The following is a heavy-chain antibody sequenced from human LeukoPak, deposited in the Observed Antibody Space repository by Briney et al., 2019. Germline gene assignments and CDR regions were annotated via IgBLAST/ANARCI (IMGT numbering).Heavy chain of an antibody. CDR1: GGSISSSSYY. J-gene: IGHJ4*02. D-gene: IGHD1-26*01. V-gene: IGHV4-39*07. CDR3: ARIIVGATYYFDY. Sequence: TPSETLSLTCTVSGGSISSSSYYWGWIRQPPGKGLEWIGSIYYSGSTYYNPSLKSRVTISVDTSKNQFSLKLSSVTAADTAVYYCARIIVGATYYFDYWGQGTLVTVSS. CDR2: IYYSGST.